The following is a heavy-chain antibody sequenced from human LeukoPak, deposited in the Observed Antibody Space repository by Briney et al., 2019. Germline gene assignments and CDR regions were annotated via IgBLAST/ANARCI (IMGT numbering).Heavy chain of an antibody. CDR1: GYNFLHYW. Sequence: GESLKISCVGSGYNFLHYWIAWVRQRPGKGLECMGIIYPGDSDTRYSPSFQGQVTISADKSISTAYLQWSSLKASDTAMYYCAIRYSGSYNDYWGQGTLVTVSS. V-gene: IGHV5-51*01. J-gene: IGHJ4*02. D-gene: IGHD1-26*01. CDR3: AIRYSGSYNDY. CDR2: IYPGDSDT.